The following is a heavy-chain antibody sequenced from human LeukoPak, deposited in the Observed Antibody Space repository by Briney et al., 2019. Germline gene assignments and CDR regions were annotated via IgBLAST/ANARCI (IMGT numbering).Heavy chain of an antibody. CDR3: ARAGYSRFVDDLDY. Sequence: GPSVKVSCKASGYIFTNYGINWVRQAPGQGLEWMGWISAYNGNTKYTQKLQDRVTMTTDTSTSTAYMELKTLISDDTAVYFCARAGYSRFVDDLDYWGQGTLVTVSS. J-gene: IGHJ4*02. D-gene: IGHD1-26*01. CDR2: ISAYNGNT. CDR1: GYIFTNYG. V-gene: IGHV1-18*01.